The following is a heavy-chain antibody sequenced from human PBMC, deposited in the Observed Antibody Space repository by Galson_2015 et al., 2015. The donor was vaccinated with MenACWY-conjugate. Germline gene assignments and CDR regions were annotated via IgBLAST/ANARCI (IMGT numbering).Heavy chain of an antibody. CDR3: ARDHFDY. J-gene: IGHJ4*02. Sequence: SLRLSCAASGFTFSNYHMNWVRRAPGKGLEWVSYIDRSSSTIYYADSVKGRFTISRDNAKNSLYLQMNSLRADDTAVYYCARDHFDYWGQGTLVTVSS. V-gene: IGHV3-48*04. CDR1: GFTFSNYH. CDR2: IDRSSSTI.